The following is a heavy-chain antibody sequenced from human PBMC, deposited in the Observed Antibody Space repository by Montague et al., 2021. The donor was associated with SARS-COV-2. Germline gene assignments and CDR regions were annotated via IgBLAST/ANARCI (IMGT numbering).Heavy chain of an antibody. CDR3: VREKAGGLRNVLDT. V-gene: IGHV4-38-2*02. D-gene: IGHD3-10*02. CDR1: GFSIGSGDY. CDR2: IYHSGTT. Sequence: SETLSLTCTVSGFSIGSGDYWGWIRQPPGKGLEWIGSIYHSGTTYYNPSLQSRLTMSIDTSTNQFSLRLTSVTAADTAVFFCVREKAGGLRNVLDTWGQGTTVTVSS. J-gene: IGHJ3*02.